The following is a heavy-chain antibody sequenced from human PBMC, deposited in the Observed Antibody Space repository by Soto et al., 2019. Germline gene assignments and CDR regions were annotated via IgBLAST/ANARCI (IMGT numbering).Heavy chain of an antibody. V-gene: IGHV4-31*03. Sequence: QVQLRESGPGLVQASQTLSLVCTVSXXXVXXXXXXXXXIXXXPRGGLEWLGYISYSGTTYYNPSLKSRVTISEDTSKNQLSXXLXXXXAAXXXVXXXXXXXXXXAXXNSGGMDVWGQGTTVT. CDR3: XXXXXXXAXXNSGGMDV. D-gene: IGHD2-21*01. CDR2: ISYSGTT. CDR1: XXXVXXXXXX. J-gene: IGHJ6*02.